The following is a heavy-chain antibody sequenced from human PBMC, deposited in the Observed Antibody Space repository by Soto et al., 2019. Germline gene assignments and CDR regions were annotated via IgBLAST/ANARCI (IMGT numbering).Heavy chain of an antibody. CDR1: GFAFSNYA. V-gene: IGHV3-23*01. CDR2: ISGSGYTT. CDR3: AKIGKFCGGGSCYGAGRNFDF. D-gene: IGHD2-15*01. Sequence: PGGSLRLSCAASGFAFSNYAMSWVRQAPGKGLEWVSAISGSGYTTYYADSVKGRFTISRDNSKNTLYLQMNSLRAEDTAVCYCAKIGKFCGGGSCYGAGRNFDFWGQGALVTVSS. J-gene: IGHJ4*02.